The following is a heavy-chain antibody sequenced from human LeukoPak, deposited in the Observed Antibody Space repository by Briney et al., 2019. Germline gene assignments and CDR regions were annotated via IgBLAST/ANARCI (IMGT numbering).Heavy chain of an antibody. J-gene: IGHJ5*02. Sequence: GGSLRLSCAASGFTVSSNYMSWVRQAPGKGLEWVSVIYSGGSTYYADSVKGRFTISRDNSKNTLYLQMNSLRAEDTAVYYCAARITMIVGLDPWGQGTLVTVSS. CDR1: GFTVSSNY. D-gene: IGHD3-22*01. CDR3: AARITMIVGLDP. V-gene: IGHV3-66*01. CDR2: IYSGGST.